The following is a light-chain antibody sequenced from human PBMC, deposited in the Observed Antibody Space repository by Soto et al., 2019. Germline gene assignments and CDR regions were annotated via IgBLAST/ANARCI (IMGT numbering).Light chain of an antibody. V-gene: IGKV3-15*01. Sequence: EIVMTQSPATLSVSPGERDTLSCRASHSVNSDLAWYQQKPGQAPRLLIHDASTRATGIPLRFSASGSGTEFTLTISSLQSEDFAIYYCQQYNNWPLGFGGGTKVEIK. CDR1: HSVNSD. J-gene: IGKJ4*01. CDR3: QQYNNWPLG. CDR2: DAS.